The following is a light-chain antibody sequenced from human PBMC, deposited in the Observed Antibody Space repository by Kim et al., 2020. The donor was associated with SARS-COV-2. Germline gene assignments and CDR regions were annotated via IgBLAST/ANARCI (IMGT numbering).Light chain of an antibody. Sequence: DIQMTQSPSSLSASIGDRVTITCRASHNVGTWVAWYQQKPGKAPNLLIYNVFTLQSGVPSRFSGSGSGTEFTLTISSLQPDDFATYYCQHYNSYPYTFGQGTKLEI. CDR2: NVF. CDR1: HNVGTW. CDR3: QHYNSYPYT. V-gene: IGKV1-5*01. J-gene: IGKJ2*01.